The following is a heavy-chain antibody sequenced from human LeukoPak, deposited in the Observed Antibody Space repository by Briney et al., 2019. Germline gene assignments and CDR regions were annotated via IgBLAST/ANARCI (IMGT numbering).Heavy chain of an antibody. CDR1: GFTVSSNY. CDR2: IYSGGST. Sequence: GGSLRLSCAASGFTVSSNYMSWVRQAPGKGLEWVSVIYSGGSTYYADSVKGRFTISRDNSKNTLYLQMNSLRAEDTAVYYCARGVVVLHWRDAFDIWGQGTMVTVSS. D-gene: IGHD2-21*01. CDR3: ARGVVVLHWRDAFDI. J-gene: IGHJ3*02. V-gene: IGHV3-66*01.